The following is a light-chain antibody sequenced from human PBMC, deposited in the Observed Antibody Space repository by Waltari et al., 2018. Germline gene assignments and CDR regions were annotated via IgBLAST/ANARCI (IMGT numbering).Light chain of an antibody. J-gene: IGLJ3*02. Sequence: QSVMTQPPSASGTPGQRVTIPCSGSNSHIGNNPVYWYQQLPGAAPKLLIYRNNQRPSGVPDRFSVSKSGTSASLAISGLRSEDEGDYYCGGWDDSLNGWVFGGGTKLTVL. CDR2: RNN. CDR3: GGWDDSLNGWV. CDR1: NSHIGNNP. V-gene: IGLV1-47*01.